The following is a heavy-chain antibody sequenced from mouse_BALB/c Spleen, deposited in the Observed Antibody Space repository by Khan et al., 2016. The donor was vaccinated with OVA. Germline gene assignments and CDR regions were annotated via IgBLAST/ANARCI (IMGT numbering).Heavy chain of an antibody. CDR2: IYPGDGDT. D-gene: IGHD2-14*01. Sequence: QVRLQQSGAELARPGASVKLSCKSSGYTFTSYWMQWVKQRPGQGLEWIGAIYPGDGDTRYTQKFKGKATLTADKSSSTAYMQLSSLASEDSAVYYCASYRNDYFDYWGQGTTLTVSS. CDR1: GYTFTSYW. CDR3: ASYRNDYFDY. J-gene: IGHJ2*01. V-gene: IGHV1-87*01.